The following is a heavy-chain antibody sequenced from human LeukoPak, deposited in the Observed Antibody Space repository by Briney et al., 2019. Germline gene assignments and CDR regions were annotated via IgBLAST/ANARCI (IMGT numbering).Heavy chain of an antibody. V-gene: IGHV3-11*04. D-gene: IGHD2-2*01. Sequence: GRSLRLSCAASGFTFSDYYMSWIRQAPGKGLEWVSYISSSGSTIYYADSVKGRFTISKDTAKNSLSLQMNSLRAEDTAVYFCATGPNTSPFDYWGQGTLVTVSS. CDR1: GFTFSDYY. CDR3: ATGPNTSPFDY. J-gene: IGHJ4*02. CDR2: ISSSGSTI.